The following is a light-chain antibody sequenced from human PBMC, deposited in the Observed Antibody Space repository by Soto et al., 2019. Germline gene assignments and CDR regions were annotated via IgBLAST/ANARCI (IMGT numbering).Light chain of an antibody. V-gene: IGKV4-1*01. CDR2: WAS. CDR1: QNIFYSPNNKNY. J-gene: IGKJ2*01. Sequence: DIVMTQSPDSLAVSLGERATINCKSSQNIFYSPNNKNYLAWYQQKPGQPPKLLTYWASTRQSGVPDRFSGSGSETDFTLTISSVQSEDVAVYYCLQYYNSYTFGQGTKLEI. CDR3: LQYYNSYT.